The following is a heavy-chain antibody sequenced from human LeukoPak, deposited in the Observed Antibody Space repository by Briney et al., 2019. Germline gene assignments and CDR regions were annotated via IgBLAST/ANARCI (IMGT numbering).Heavy chain of an antibody. CDR1: GFTFDDYA. J-gene: IGHJ4*02. CDR2: ISWNSGSI. Sequence: PGGSLRLSCAASGFTFDDYAMHWVRQAPGKGLEWVSGISWNSGSIGYADSVKGRFTISRDNSKNTLYLQMNGLRAEDTAVYYCAKAQTHYGSGSYYTFDYWGQGTLVTVSS. V-gene: IGHV3-9*01. CDR3: AKAQTHYGSGSYYTFDY. D-gene: IGHD3-10*01.